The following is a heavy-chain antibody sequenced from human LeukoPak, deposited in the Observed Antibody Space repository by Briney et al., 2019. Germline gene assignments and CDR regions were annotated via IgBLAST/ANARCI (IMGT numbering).Heavy chain of an antibody. J-gene: IGHJ4*02. CDR2: IKQDGSEK. CDR1: GFTFSSYW. CDR3: ARDAEYYYGSGSYYKEGY. Sequence: GGSLRLSCAASGFTFSSYWMSWVRQAPGKGLEWVANIKQDGSEKYYVDSVKGRFTISRDNAKNSLYLQMNSLRAEDTAVYYCARDAEYYYGSGSYYKEGYWGQGTLVTVSS. V-gene: IGHV3-7*01. D-gene: IGHD3-10*01.